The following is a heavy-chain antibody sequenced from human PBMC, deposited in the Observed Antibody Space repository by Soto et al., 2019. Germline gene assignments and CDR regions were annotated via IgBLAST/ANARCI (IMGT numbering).Heavy chain of an antibody. D-gene: IGHD3-10*01. V-gene: IGHV3-30-3*01. Sequence: GGSLRLSCAASGFTFSSYAMHWVRQAPGKGLEWVAVISYDGSNKYYADSVKGRFTISRDNSKNTLYLQMNSLRAEDTAVYYCASDSSGSGPWGSFDYWGQGTLVTVSS. CDR3: ASDSSGSGPWGSFDY. CDR2: ISYDGSNK. CDR1: GFTFSSYA. J-gene: IGHJ4*02.